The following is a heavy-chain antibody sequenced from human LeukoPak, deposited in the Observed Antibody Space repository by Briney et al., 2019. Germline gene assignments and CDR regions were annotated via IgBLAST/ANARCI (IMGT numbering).Heavy chain of an antibody. D-gene: IGHD2-2*01. Sequence: PGGSLRLSCAASGFTVSSNYMSWVRPAPGKGLEWVSVIYSGGSTYYADSVKGRFTISRDNSKNTLYLQMNSLRAEDTAVYYCARDSSTSGRMDVWGQGTTVTVSS. J-gene: IGHJ6*02. CDR1: GFTVSSNY. V-gene: IGHV3-66*02. CDR2: IYSGGST. CDR3: ARDSSTSGRMDV.